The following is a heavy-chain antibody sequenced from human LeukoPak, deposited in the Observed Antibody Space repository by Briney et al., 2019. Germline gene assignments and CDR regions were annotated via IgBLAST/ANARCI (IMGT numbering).Heavy chain of an antibody. Sequence: SQTLSLTCTVSGGSISSGGYYWSWIRQHPGKGLEWIGYIYYSGCTYYNPSLKSRVTISVDTSKNQFSLKLSSVTAADTAVYYCASYSYYYDSSGYFDYWGQGTLVTVSS. J-gene: IGHJ4*02. CDR1: GGSISSGGYY. D-gene: IGHD3-22*01. CDR3: ASYSYYYDSSGYFDY. V-gene: IGHV4-31*03. CDR2: IYYSGCT.